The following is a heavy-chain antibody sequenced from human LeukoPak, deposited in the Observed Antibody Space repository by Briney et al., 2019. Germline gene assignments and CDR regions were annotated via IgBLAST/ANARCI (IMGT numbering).Heavy chain of an antibody. CDR3: AKDPRYGSGSYSDY. J-gene: IGHJ4*02. CDR2: ISGSGGST. D-gene: IGHD3-10*01. Sequence: GGSLRLSCAASGFTFSSYAMSWVRQAPGKGREWVSAISGSGGSTYYADSVKGRFTISRDNSKNTLYLQMNSLRAEDTAVYYCAKDPRYGSGSYSDYWGQGTLVTVSS. CDR1: GFTFSSYA. V-gene: IGHV3-23*01.